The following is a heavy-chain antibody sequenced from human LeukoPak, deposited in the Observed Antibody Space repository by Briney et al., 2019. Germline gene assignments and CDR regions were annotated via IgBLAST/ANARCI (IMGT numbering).Heavy chain of an antibody. D-gene: IGHD4-17*01. J-gene: IGHJ3*02. CDR1: GTSITRTY. CDR3: ARAVTTSGDAFDI. V-gene: IGHV4-59*08. CDR2: ISDIGSI. Sequence: SETLSLTCTVSGTSITRTYWSWIRQPPGKGLEWIAYISDIGSINYNPSLKSRVTISLDTSKNQFSLKLSSVTAADTAVYYCARAVTTSGDAFDIWGQGTMVTVSS.